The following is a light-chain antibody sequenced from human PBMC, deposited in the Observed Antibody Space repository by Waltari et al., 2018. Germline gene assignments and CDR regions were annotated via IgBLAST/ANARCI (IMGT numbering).Light chain of an antibody. V-gene: IGKV3-20*01. J-gene: IGKJ2*01. CDR1: QPVDRNF. CDR2: GAS. Sequence: EIALRQSPDTLSLSPGQRATLSCRSSQPVDRNFHVWFKLTPGNAPRLLIYGASTRPTGIPDRFSGRWSTTDFPLTINRLEPEDGAVYYCQEHGHPPYTFGQGTKLEIK. CDR3: QEHGHPPYT.